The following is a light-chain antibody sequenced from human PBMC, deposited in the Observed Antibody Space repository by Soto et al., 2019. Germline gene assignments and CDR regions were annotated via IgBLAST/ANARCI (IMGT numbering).Light chain of an antibody. CDR1: SSNIGRNT. V-gene: IGLV1-44*01. CDR2: SNN. J-gene: IGLJ2*01. Sequence: QSVLTQPPSASETPGQRVTISCSGSSSNIGRNTINWYQQLPGTAPKLLIYSNNQRPSRVPDRFSGSKSDTSASLAISGLQSEDEGDYYCAAWDDSLSGVIFGGGTKLTVL. CDR3: AAWDDSLSGVI.